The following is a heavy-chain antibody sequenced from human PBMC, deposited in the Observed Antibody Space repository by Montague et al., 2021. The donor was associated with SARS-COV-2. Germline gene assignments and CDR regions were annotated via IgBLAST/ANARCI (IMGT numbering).Heavy chain of an antibody. J-gene: IGHJ4*02. CDR1: GGSFSIYY. V-gene: IGHV4-34*01. CDR2: INHRGST. CDR3: ARGQAVYAINGDLHY. D-gene: IGHD2-8*01. Sequence: SETLSLTCTVDGGSFSIYYWSWIRQPPGKGLEWIGEINHRGSTNNNPSLKTRVTISIDTSKNQFSLKLSSVTAADTAVYYCARGQAVYAINGDLHYWGQGTLVTVSS.